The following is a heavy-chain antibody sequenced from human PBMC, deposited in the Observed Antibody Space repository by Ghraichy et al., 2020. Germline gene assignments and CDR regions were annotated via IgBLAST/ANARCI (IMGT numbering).Heavy chain of an antibody. CDR2: ISYDGSAQ. CDR1: GFTFTSYG. D-gene: IGHD6-19*01. Sequence: GGSLRLSCAVSGFTFTSYGMHWVRQAPGKGLEWVAVISYDGSAQRYADSVKGRFTVSRDDARDTLDLQMNSLRPDDTAVYYCAKDWGWRSGWTIAFDYWGQGTLVTVSS. J-gene: IGHJ4*02. V-gene: IGHV3-30*18. CDR3: AKDWGWRSGWTIAFDY.